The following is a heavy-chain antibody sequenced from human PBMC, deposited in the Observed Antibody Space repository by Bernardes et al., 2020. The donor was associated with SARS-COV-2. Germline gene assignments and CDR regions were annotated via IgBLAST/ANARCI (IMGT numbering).Heavy chain of an antibody. CDR2: FNPITGNT. Sequence: GRSLRLSCVASGFILSNHALNWVRQAPGKGLEWVSGFNPITGNTYYADSVKGRFTVSRDYSKNTLYLQMNNLRGDDTALYYCGTPYNYCSGGACSNSDPMDVWGQGTTVTVSS. D-gene: IGHD2-15*01. CDR1: GFILSNHA. J-gene: IGHJ6*02. CDR3: GTPYNYCSGGACSNSDPMDV. V-gene: IGHV3-23*01.